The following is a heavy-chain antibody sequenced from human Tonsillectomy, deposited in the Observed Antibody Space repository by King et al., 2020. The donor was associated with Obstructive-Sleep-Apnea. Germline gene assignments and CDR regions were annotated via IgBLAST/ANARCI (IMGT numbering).Heavy chain of an antibody. J-gene: IGHJ4*02. D-gene: IGHD2-15*01. CDR3: SRREWGGSREQEFDY. CDR2: IHPGDSDT. Sequence: QLVQSGAEVKKPGESLKISCKGSGYSFTSYWIGWVRQMPGKGLEWMGIIHPGDSDTRYSPSFQGQVTISADKSISTAYLQWSSLKASDTAMYYCSRREWGGSREQEFDYWGQGTLVTVSS. V-gene: IGHV5-51*01. CDR1: GYSFTSYW.